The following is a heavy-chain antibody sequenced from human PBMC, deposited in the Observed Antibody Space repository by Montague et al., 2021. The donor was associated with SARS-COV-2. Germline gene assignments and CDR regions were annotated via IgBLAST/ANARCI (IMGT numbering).Heavy chain of an antibody. V-gene: IGHV4-31*03. CDR1: GGSISSGGYY. D-gene: IGHD2-21*01. CDR3: ARAFVVVIAIDAFDI. CDR2: IYYSGST. J-gene: IGHJ3*02. Sequence: TLSLTCTVSGGSISSGGYYWSWLRQHPGKGLEWIGYIYYSGSTYYNPSLKSRVTISVDTSKNQFSLKLSSVTAADTAVYYCARAFVVVIAIDAFDIWDQGAMVTVSS.